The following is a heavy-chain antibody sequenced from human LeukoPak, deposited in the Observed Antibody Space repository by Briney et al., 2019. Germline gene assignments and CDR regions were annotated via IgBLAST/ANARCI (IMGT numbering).Heavy chain of an antibody. V-gene: IGHV3-23*01. CDR3: AKGRGTTVTSAANY. Sequence: GGSLRLSCAASGFTFGSYAMSWVRQAPGKGLEWVSSIGGSGDNTFYADSVKDRFTISRDNSKNTLFLQMNSLRAEDTAVYYCAKGRGTTVTSAANYWGQGTLVTVSS. CDR2: IGGSGDNT. CDR1: GFTFGSYA. D-gene: IGHD4-17*01. J-gene: IGHJ4*02.